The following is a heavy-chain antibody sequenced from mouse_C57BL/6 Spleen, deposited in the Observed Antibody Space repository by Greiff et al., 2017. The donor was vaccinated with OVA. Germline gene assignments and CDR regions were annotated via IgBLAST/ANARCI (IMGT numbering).Heavy chain of an antibody. CDR3: AKNNGNYEGTWFAY. CDR1: GFSLTSYG. Sequence: VKLMESGPGLVQPSQSLSITCTVSGFSLTSYGVHWVRQPPGKGLEWLGVIWSGGSTDYNAAFISRLSISKDNSKSLVFFKMNSLQADDTAIYYCAKNNGNYEGTWFAYWGQGTLVTVSA. CDR2: IWSGGST. V-gene: IGHV2-4*01. J-gene: IGHJ3*01. D-gene: IGHD2-1*01.